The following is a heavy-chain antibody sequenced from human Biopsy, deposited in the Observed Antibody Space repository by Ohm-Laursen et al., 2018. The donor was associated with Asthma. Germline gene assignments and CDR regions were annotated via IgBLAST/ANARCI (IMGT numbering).Heavy chain of an antibody. CDR1: GAYIGSRDHH. D-gene: IGHD4-17*01. CDR2: VFWGGTT. J-gene: IGHJ6*02. CDR3: ARVASYGDLYFGIDV. V-gene: IGHV4-30-4*01. Sequence: TLSLTWTVGGAYIGSRDHHWSWIRQSPGTGLEWIGFVFWGGTTHYNRSLERRLSISIDTTRNEFSMTLRSVTAADTAVYFCARVASYGDLYFGIDVWGPGTTVSVS.